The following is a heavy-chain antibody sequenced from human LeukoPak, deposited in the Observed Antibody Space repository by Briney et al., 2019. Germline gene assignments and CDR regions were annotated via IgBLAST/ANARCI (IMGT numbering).Heavy chain of an antibody. Sequence: SEKVSCKASGGTFSSYTISWVRQAPGQGLEWMGRIIPILGIANYAQKCQGRVTITADKSTSTAYMELSSLRSEDTAVYYCAIRYGSGSSYFDYWGQGTLVTVSS. J-gene: IGHJ4*02. CDR2: IIPILGIA. CDR3: AIRYGSGSSYFDY. CDR1: GGTFSSYT. D-gene: IGHD3-10*01. V-gene: IGHV1-69*02.